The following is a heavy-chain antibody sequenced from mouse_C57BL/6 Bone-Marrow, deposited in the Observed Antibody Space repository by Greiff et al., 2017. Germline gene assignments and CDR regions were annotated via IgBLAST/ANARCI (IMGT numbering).Heavy chain of an antibody. CDR1: GYTFTSYW. Sequence: QVQLQQPGAELVKPGASVKLSCKASGYTFTSYWMHWVKQRPGRGLEWIGRIVPNSGGTKYNEKFKSKATLTVDKPSSTAYMQLSSLTSEDSAVYYCAHGNYFYWYFAVWGRGTTVTVSA. V-gene: IGHV1-72*01. D-gene: IGHD2-1*01. J-gene: IGHJ1*03. CDR3: AHGNYFYWYFAV. CDR2: IVPNSGGT.